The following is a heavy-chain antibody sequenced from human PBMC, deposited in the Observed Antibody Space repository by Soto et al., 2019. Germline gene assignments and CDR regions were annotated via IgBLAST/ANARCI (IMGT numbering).Heavy chain of an antibody. CDR1: GGSFSGYY. Sequence: SETLSLTCAVYGGSFSGYYWSWIRQPPGKGLEWIGEINHSGSTNYNPSLKGRVSMSLDTSKNQFSLKLISVTAADTAFYYCARADDYKSSWFDPWGQGTLVTVSS. CDR2: INHSGST. V-gene: IGHV4-34*01. D-gene: IGHD4-4*01. J-gene: IGHJ5*02. CDR3: ARADDYKSSWFDP.